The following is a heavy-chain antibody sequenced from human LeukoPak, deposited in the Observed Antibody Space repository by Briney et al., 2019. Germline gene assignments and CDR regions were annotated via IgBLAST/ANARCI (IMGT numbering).Heavy chain of an antibody. Sequence: AGGSLTLSCVGSGFTFRSHCVNWVRQSPRKGLEWVANIKPDGIDKYYVDSARGRFTVYRDNAKNSAFLQMNSLRAEDMAIYYCATISAQTFDIWGQGGLVSVSS. V-gene: IGHV3-7*01. J-gene: IGHJ3*02. CDR1: GFTFRSHC. CDR3: ATISAQTFDI. CDR2: IKPDGIDK. D-gene: IGHD5-24*01.